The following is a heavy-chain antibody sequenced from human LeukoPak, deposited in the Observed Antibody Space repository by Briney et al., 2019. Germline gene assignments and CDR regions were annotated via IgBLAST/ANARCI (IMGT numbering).Heavy chain of an antibody. Sequence: GASVKVSCKASGYTFTGYHMHWVRQAPGQGLEWMGWINPNSGGTNYAQKFQGWVTMTRDTSISTAYMELSRLRSDDTAVYYCARSRGCSGGSCFYYFDYWGQGTLVTVSS. CDR2: INPNSGGT. J-gene: IGHJ4*02. D-gene: IGHD2-15*01. V-gene: IGHV1-2*04. CDR1: GYTFTGYH. CDR3: ARSRGCSGGSCFYYFDY.